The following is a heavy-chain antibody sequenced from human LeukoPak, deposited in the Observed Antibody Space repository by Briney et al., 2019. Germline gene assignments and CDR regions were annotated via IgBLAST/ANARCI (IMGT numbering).Heavy chain of an antibody. V-gene: IGHV4-34*01. Sequence: GSLRLSCAASGFTFSDYYMSWIPQPPGKELEWIGEINHSGSTNYNPYLKSRVTISVDTSKNQFSLKLSSVTAADTAVYYCARGMTTVTTFDYWGQGTLVTVSS. J-gene: IGHJ4*02. D-gene: IGHD4-17*01. CDR2: INHSGST. CDR3: ARGMTTVTTFDY. CDR1: GFTFSDYY.